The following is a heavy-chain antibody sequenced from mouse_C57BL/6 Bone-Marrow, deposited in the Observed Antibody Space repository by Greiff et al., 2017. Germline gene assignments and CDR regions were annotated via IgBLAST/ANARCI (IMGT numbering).Heavy chain of an antibody. CDR3: AREELRLLWYFDV. V-gene: IGHV1-50*01. D-gene: IGHD2-12*01. CDR2: IDPSDSYT. J-gene: IGHJ1*03. Sequence: QVQLQQPGAELVKPGASVKLSCKASGYTFTSYWMQWVKQRPGQGLEWIGEIDPSDSYTNYNQKFKGKATLTVNTSSSTAYVQLSSLTSEDSAVYYCAREELRLLWYFDVWGTGTTVTVSS. CDR1: GYTFTSYW.